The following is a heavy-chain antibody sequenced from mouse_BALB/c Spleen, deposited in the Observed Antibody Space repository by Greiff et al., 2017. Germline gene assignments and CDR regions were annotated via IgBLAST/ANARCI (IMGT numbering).Heavy chain of an antibody. J-gene: IGHJ4*01. D-gene: IGHD2-2*01. CDR1: GFTFSDYY. V-gene: IGHV5-4*02. Sequence: EVKVVESGGGLVKPGGSLKLSCAASGFTFSDYYMYWVRQTPEKRLEWVATISDGGSYTYYPDSVKGRFTISRDNAKNNLYLQMSSLKSEDTAMYYCARDKGGLRRLDYWGQGTSVTVSS. CDR3: ARDKGGLRRLDY. CDR2: ISDGGSYT.